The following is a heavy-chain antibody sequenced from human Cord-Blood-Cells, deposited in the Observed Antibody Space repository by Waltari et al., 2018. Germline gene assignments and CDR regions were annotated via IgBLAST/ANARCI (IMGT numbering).Heavy chain of an antibody. D-gene: IGHD2-2*01. CDR1: GFTFSSYE. J-gene: IGHJ6*02. Sequence: EVQLVESGGGLVQPGGSLRLSCAASGFTFSSYEMNWVRQAPGKGLEWVSYISSSGSTIYYADSVKGRFTISRDNAKNSLYLQMNSLRAEDTAVYYCARDVVPAAMGYYYYYYGIDVWGQGTTVTVSS. CDR2: ISSSGSTI. CDR3: ARDVVPAAMGYYYYYYGIDV. V-gene: IGHV3-48*03.